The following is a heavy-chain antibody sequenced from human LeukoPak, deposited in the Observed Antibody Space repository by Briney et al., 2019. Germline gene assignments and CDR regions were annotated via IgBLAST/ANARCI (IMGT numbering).Heavy chain of an antibody. Sequence: GGSLKLSCTASGFTFSGSAMHWVRQASGKGLEWVGRIRSKANSYATAYAASVKGRFTISRDDLKNTAYLQMNSLKTEDTAVYYCTSGDYYDSSAYYLSWGQGTLVTVSS. CDR2: IRSKANSYAT. CDR3: TSGDYYDSSAYYLS. V-gene: IGHV3-73*01. CDR1: GFTFSGSA. J-gene: IGHJ4*02. D-gene: IGHD3-22*01.